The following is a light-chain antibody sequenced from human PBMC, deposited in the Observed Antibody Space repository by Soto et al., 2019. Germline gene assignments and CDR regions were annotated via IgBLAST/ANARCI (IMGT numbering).Light chain of an antibody. CDR2: AAS. J-gene: IGKJ1*01. Sequence: DIQMTQSPSSLSASVGDRVSVTCRASQSISTFLNWYQQRPGEAPKLLIYAASSLQSGVPSRVSGSGSGAELTRTVGSLEAEDFATYCCQQSYTTARMFGQGAKVEVK. CDR1: QSISTF. CDR3: QQSYTTARM. V-gene: IGKV1-39*01.